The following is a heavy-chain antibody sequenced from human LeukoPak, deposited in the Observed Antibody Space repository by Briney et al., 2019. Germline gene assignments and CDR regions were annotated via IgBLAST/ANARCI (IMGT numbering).Heavy chain of an antibody. J-gene: IGHJ4*02. D-gene: IGHD6-13*01. CDR1: GFTFRNYG. CDR3: ARIGYSTSWANFDY. CDR2: IRTDGGEK. V-gene: IGHV3-30*02. Sequence: GGSLRLSYAASGFTFRNYGMHWVRQAPGKGLEWVASIRTDGGEKYHADSVQGRFSISRDIPKNTLYLQMDSLRAEDTALYYCARIGYSTSWANFDYWGQGTLVTVS.